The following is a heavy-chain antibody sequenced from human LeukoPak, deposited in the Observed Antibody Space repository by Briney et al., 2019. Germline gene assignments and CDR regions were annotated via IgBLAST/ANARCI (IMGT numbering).Heavy chain of an antibody. CDR1: GDSISSSRYF. D-gene: IGHD3-10*01. V-gene: IGHV4-39*07. CDR3: ARSSMVRGVHY. J-gene: IGHJ4*02. CDR2: IYYSGST. Sequence: SETLSLTCTVSGDSISSSRYFWGWIRQPPGKGLEWIGSIYYSGSTNYNPSLKSRVTISVDTSKNQFSLKLSSVTAADTAVYYCARSSMVRGVHYWGQGTLVTVSS.